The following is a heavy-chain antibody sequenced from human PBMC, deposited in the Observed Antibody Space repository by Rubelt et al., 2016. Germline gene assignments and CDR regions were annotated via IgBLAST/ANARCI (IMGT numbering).Heavy chain of an antibody. Sequence: QLQLQESGPGLVKPSETLSLTCTVSGGSINSGGYYWSWIRQHPGKGLEWIGYIYYSGSTYYNPSLKSRVTISVDTSKNQFSLKLSSVTAADTAVYYCARVDPNYYYGMDVWGQGTTVTVSS. CDR3: ARVDPNYYYGMDV. CDR2: IYYSGST. CDR1: GGSINSGGYY. J-gene: IGHJ6*02. V-gene: IGHV4-31*03.